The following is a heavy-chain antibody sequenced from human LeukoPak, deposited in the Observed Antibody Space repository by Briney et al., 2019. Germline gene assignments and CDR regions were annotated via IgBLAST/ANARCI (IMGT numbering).Heavy chain of an antibody. V-gene: IGHV4-34*01. J-gene: IGHJ5*02. CDR2: INHSGST. D-gene: IGHD3-10*01. Sequence: SETLSLTCAVYGGSFSGYYWSWIRQPPGKGLEWIGEINHSGSTNYNPSLKSRVTISVDTSRNQFSLKLSSVTAADTAVYYCARHTLWFGELSEWWFDPWGQGTLVTVSS. CDR1: GGSFSGYY. CDR3: ARHTLWFGELSEWWFDP.